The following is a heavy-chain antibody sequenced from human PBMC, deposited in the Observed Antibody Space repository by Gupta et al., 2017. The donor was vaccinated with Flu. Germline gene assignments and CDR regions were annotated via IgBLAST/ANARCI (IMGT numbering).Heavy chain of an antibody. Sequence: QVLLVESGGGLVKPGGSLRLSCAASGFTFSDYYMSWIRQAPGKGLEWVSYISNSGSTIYYADSVKGRFTISRDNAKNSLYLQMNSLRAEDTAVYYCARDEATVSPFYYCYGMDVWGQGTTVTVSS. CDR3: ARDEATVSPFYYCYGMDV. CDR1: GFTFSDYY. D-gene: IGHD4-17*01. CDR2: ISNSGSTI. J-gene: IGHJ6*02. V-gene: IGHV3-11*01.